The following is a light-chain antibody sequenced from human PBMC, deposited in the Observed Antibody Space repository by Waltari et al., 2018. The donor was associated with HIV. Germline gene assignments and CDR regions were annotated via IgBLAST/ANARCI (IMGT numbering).Light chain of an antibody. Sequence: EIVLTQSPGALSLSPGERATLSCRASQSVSSSSLAWYQQKPGQAPTILIYGASTRATGIPGRFSGSGSGTDFTLTISRLEPEDFAVYYCQQYGTSPRTFGQGAKVEIK. V-gene: IGKV3-20*01. CDR1: QSVSSSS. CDR2: GAS. CDR3: QQYGTSPRT. J-gene: IGKJ1*01.